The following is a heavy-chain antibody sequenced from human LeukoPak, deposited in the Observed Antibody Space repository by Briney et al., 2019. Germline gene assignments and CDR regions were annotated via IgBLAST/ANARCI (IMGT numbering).Heavy chain of an antibody. V-gene: IGHV3-23*01. CDR2: ISGSGGST. CDR1: GFTFSSYA. Sequence: GGSLRPSCAASGFTFSSYAMSWVRQAPGKGLEWVSAISGSGGSTYYADSVKGRFTISGDNSKNTLYLQMNSLRAEDTAVYYCAKDLFRVVVWAFDIWGQGTMVTVSS. CDR3: AKDLFRVVVWAFDI. J-gene: IGHJ3*02. D-gene: IGHD2-21*01.